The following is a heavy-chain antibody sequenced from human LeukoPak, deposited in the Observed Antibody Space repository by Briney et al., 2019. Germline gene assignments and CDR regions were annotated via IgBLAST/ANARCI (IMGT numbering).Heavy chain of an antibody. CDR2: IYYSGST. J-gene: IGHJ4*02. V-gene: IGHV4-59*01. CDR1: GGSFSGYY. CDR3: VVTAIGGHSDY. D-gene: IGHD2-21*02. Sequence: SETLSLTCAVYGGSFSGYYWSWIRQPPGKGLEWIGYIYYSGSTNYNPSLKSRVTISVDTSKNQFSLKLSSVTAADTAVYYCVVTAIGGHSDYWGQGTLVTVSS.